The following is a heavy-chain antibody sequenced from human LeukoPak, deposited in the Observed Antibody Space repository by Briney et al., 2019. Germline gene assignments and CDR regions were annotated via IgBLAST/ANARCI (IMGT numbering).Heavy chain of an antibody. CDR3: AREDCTNGVCYAYMDV. CDR1: GYTFIDYY. D-gene: IGHD2-8*01. V-gene: IGHV1-2*02. Sequence: GASVKVSCKASGYTFIDYYVHWVRQAPGQGLEWMGWINPHTDNTYYTQKFQGRVTMTRDTSISTTYMELSRLRSDDTAVYYCAREDCTNGVCYAYMDVWGKGTTVTVSS. CDR2: INPHTDNT. J-gene: IGHJ6*03.